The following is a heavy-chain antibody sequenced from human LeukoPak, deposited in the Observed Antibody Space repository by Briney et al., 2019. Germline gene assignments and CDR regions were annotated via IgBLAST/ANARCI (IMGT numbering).Heavy chain of an antibody. Sequence: ASVKVSCKASGYTFTSYDINWVRQATGQGLEWMGWMNPNSGNTGYAQKFQGRVNITSNTSISTAYMELSSLRSEDTAVYYCARADFWSGYPYSYYMDVWGKGTTVTVSS. CDR3: ARADFWSGYPYSYYMDV. CDR1: GYTFTSYD. D-gene: IGHD3-3*01. J-gene: IGHJ6*03. CDR2: MNPNSGNT. V-gene: IGHV1-8*03.